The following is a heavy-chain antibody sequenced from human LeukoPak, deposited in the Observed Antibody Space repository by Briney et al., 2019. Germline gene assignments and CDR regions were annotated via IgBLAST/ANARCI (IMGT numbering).Heavy chain of an antibody. D-gene: IGHD5-12*01. J-gene: IGHJ1*01. CDR1: GFIFSDYV. V-gene: IGHV3-23*01. CDR2: SGTGGRT. CDR3: ARGEGPTVATT. Sequence: PGGSLRLSCAGSGFIFSDYVMSWVRQAPGKGLEWVSASGTGGRTYYADSVKGRFTISRDNSKKTVFLQMDGLRVEDTAVYYCARGEGPTVATTWGQGTLVIVSS.